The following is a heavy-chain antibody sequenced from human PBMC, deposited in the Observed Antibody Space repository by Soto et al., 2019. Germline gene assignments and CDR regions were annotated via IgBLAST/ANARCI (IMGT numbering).Heavy chain of an antibody. Sequence: QVQLVQPGAEVKKPGSSVKVSCKASGGTFSSYAISWVRQAPGQGLEWMGGIIPIFGTANYAQKFQGRVTITADKSTSTACMELSSLRSEDTAVYYCARDMNDFWSGFVGAFAIWGQGTMVTVSS. J-gene: IGHJ3*02. CDR1: GGTFSSYA. CDR3: ARDMNDFWSGFVGAFAI. CDR2: IIPIFGTA. D-gene: IGHD3-3*01. V-gene: IGHV1-69*06.